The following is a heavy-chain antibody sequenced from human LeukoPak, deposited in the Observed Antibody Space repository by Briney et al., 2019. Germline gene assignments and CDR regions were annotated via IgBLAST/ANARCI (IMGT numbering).Heavy chain of an antibody. CDR1: GGSVTSTNW. V-gene: IGHV4-4*02. CDR3: AREGGFYRPLDY. D-gene: IGHD3-3*01. J-gene: IGHJ4*02. CDR2: VHLDGRT. Sequence: SETLSLTCDVSGGSVTSTNWWTWVRQPQGKGLEWIGEVHLDGRTNYNPSLKSRLIMSVDLPENHISLRLTSVTAAGTAVYYCAREGGFYRPLDYSGQGTLVTVSS.